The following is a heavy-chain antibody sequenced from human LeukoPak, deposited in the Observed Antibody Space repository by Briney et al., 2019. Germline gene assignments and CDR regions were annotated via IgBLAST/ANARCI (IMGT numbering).Heavy chain of an antibody. CDR2: INPNSGGT. J-gene: IGHJ5*02. CDR1: GYTFTGYY. V-gene: IGHV1-2*02. CDR3: ARDGGGTESEWFDP. D-gene: IGHD1-26*01. Sequence: ASVKVSCKASGYTFTGYYMHWVRQAPGQGLEWMGWINPNSGGTNYAQKFQGRVTMTRDTSISTAYMELSRLRSDDTAVYYCARDGGGTESEWFDPWGQGTLVTVSS.